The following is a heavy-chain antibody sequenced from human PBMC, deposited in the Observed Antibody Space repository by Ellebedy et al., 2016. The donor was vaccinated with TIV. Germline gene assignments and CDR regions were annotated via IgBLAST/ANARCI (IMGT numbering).Heavy chain of an antibody. J-gene: IGHJ6*02. CDR3: AKEYYDFWSGSVGGMDV. D-gene: IGHD3-3*01. CDR1: GFTFDDYA. Sequence: GGSLRLSCAASGFTFDDYAMHWVRQAPGKGLEWVSGISWNSGSIGYADSVKGRFTISRDNAKNSLYLQMNSLRAEDTALYYCAKEYYDFWSGSVGGMDVWGQGTTVTVSS. V-gene: IGHV3-9*01. CDR2: ISWNSGSI.